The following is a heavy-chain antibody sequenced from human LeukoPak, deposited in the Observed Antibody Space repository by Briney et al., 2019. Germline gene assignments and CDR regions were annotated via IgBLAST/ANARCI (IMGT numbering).Heavy chain of an antibody. CDR1: GVSISSSNSY. CDR3: ARHYSAVADYFDY. Sequence: SETLSLTCTVSGVSISSSNSYWGWIRQPPGKGLEWIGSIYYSGNTYYNPSLKSRVTISVDTSKNQFSLKLSSVTAADTAVYYCARHYSAVADYFDYWGQGTLVTVSS. D-gene: IGHD6-19*01. V-gene: IGHV4-39*01. CDR2: IYYSGNT. J-gene: IGHJ4*02.